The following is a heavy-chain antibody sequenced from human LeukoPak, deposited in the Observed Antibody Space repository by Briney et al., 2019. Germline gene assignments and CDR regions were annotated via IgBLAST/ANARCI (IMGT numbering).Heavy chain of an antibody. D-gene: IGHD2-21*02. J-gene: IGHJ5*02. V-gene: IGHV3-23*01. CDR1: GFTFSSYA. CDR3: AEGHYPDTYCAGDCYYSS. Sequence: GGSLRLSCAASGFTFSSYAMTWVRQAPGKGLEWVSGITSDGGSTFYADSVKGRFTISRDNSKNTLYLRTDSLRAEDTAVYYCAEGHYPDTYCAGDCYYSSWGQGTLVTVSS. CDR2: ITSDGGST.